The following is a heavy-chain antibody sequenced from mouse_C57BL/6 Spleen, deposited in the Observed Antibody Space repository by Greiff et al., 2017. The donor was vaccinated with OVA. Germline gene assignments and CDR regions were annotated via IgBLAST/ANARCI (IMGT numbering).Heavy chain of an antibody. CDR3: AREALIHAMDY. D-gene: IGHD1-2*01. V-gene: IGHV3-6*01. CDR1: GYSFTSGYY. Sequence: ESGPGLVKPSQSLSLTCSVTGYSFTSGYYWYWIRQFPGNQLEWMGYISYAGSNNYNPSLKNRISITRDTSKNQFFLKLNSVTTEDTATYYCAREALIHAMDYWGQGTSVTVSS. CDR2: ISYAGSN. J-gene: IGHJ4*01.